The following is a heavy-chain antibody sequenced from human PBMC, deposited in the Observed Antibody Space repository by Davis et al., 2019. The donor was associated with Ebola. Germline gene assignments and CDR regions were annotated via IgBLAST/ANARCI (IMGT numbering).Heavy chain of an antibody. CDR1: GYTFTDYY. V-gene: IGHV1-8*02. D-gene: IGHD3-16*01. J-gene: IGHJ4*02. CDR3: ARDGSLLWGIRY. Sequence: AASVKVSCKATGYTFTDYYMHWVRQAPGQGLEWMGWMNPHSGNTGYAQKFQGRVTMTRDTSISTAYMELSSLTSEDTAVYYCARDGSLLWGIRYWGQGTLVTVSS. CDR2: MNPHSGNT.